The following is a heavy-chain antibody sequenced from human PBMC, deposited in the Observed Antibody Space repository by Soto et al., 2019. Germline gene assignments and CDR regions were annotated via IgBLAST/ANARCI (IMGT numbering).Heavy chain of an antibody. V-gene: IGHV3-53*01. CDR1: GFTVSSNY. D-gene: IGHD6-6*01. CDR3: ARGSSASYQDY. Sequence: EVQLVESGGGLIQPGGSLRVSCAASGFTVSSNYMSWVRQAPGKGLEWVSIMYSGGTTHYADSVKGRFTISRDTSKNTLYLQMNSLRAEDTAVYYCARGSSASYQDYWGQGPLVTVSS. CDR2: MYSGGTT. J-gene: IGHJ4*02.